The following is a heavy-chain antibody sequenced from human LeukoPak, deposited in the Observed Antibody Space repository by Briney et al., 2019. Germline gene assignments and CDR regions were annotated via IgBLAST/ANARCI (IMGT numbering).Heavy chain of an antibody. Sequence: GGSLRLSCAASGFTFSTYWMTWVRQAPGKGLEWVANIKQDGSEKYYVDSVKGRFTVSRDNGKNSLYLQMNSLRAEDTAVYYCARDEGILTAYYFHRGQGTLVTVSS. D-gene: IGHD3-9*01. J-gene: IGHJ4*02. CDR3: ARDEGILTAYYFH. CDR1: GFTFSTYW. CDR2: IKQDGSEK. V-gene: IGHV3-7*03.